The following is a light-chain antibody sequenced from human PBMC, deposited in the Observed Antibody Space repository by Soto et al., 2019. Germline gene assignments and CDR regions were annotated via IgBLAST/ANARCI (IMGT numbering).Light chain of an antibody. CDR2: EVT. V-gene: IGLV2-18*02. CDR3: SSYTSSSVV. CDR1: SIDVGRYNR. J-gene: IGLJ2*01. Sequence: QSALTQPPSVSGSPGQSVTISCTGTSIDVGRYNRVSWYQQPPGTAPKLLISEVTNRPSGVPDRFSGSKSGNTASLTISGLQAEDEADYYCSSYTSSSVVFGGGTKLTVL.